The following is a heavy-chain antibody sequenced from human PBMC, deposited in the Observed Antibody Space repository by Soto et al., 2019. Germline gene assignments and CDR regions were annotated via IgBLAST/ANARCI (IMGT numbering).Heavy chain of an antibody. D-gene: IGHD3-22*01. CDR1: GGTFSSYA. Sequence: SVKVSCKASGGTFSSYAISWVRQAPGQGREWMGGIIPIFGTANYAQKFQGRVTITADESTSTAYMELSSLRSEDTAVYYCARDLRSTYYYDSSGYYSRDYWG. J-gene: IGHJ4*01. CDR3: ARDLRSTYYYDSSGYYSRDY. CDR2: IIPIFGTA. V-gene: IGHV1-69*13.